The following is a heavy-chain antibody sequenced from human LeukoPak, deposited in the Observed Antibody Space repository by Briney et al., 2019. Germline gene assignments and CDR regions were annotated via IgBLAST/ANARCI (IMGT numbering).Heavy chain of an antibody. CDR1: GYTFTSYY. V-gene: IGHV1-46*03. J-gene: IGHJ6*03. Sequence: ASVKVSCKASGYTFTSYYMHWARQAPGQGLEWMGIINPSGGSTSYAQKFQGRVTMTRDTSTSTVYMELSSLRTEDTAVYYCAAHRSGYSPFYYYMYVWAKGTSVTVSS. D-gene: IGHD3-22*01. CDR3: AAHRSGYSPFYYYMYV. CDR2: INPSGGST.